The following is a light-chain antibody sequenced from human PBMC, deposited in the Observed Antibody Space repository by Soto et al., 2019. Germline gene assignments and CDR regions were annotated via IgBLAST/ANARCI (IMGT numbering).Light chain of an antibody. J-gene: IGLJ2*01. Sequence: QSALTQPPSASGFPGQSVTISCTGTSNDVGYYDYVSWYQQHPGEAPKLMIYEVSNRPSGVSNRFSGSKSGNTASLTISGLQAEDEADYYCSSYTSSSTVVFGGGTKLTVL. V-gene: IGLV2-14*01. CDR2: EVS. CDR3: SSYTSSSTVV. CDR1: SNDVGYYDY.